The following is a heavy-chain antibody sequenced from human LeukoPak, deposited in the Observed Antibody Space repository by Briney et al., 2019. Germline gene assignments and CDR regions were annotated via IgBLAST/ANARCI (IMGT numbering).Heavy chain of an antibody. CDR3: AKGISSGYFDY. J-gene: IGHJ4*02. V-gene: IGHV3-30*18. Sequence: GGSLRLSCAASGFTFSSYGMHWVRQAPGKGLEWVAVISYDGSIEYYADSVKGRFSISGDNSKNTLYPQMNSLRAEDTALYYCAKGISSGYFDYWGQGTLVTVSS. D-gene: IGHD3-22*01. CDR1: GFTFSSYG. CDR2: ISYDGSIE.